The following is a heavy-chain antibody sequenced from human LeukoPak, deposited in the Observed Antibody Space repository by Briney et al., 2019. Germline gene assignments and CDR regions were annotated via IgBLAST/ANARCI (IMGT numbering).Heavy chain of an antibody. J-gene: IGHJ4*02. CDR1: GYSISSGYY. D-gene: IGHD6-13*01. Sequence: SETLSLTCTVSGYSISSGYYWGWIRQPPGKGLEWIGSIYHSGSTYYNPSLKSRVTISVDTSKNQFSLKLSSVTAADTAVYYCASILGSLGSSWFSYWGQGNLVTVSS. V-gene: IGHV4-38-2*02. CDR3: ASILGSLGSSWFSY. CDR2: IYHSGST.